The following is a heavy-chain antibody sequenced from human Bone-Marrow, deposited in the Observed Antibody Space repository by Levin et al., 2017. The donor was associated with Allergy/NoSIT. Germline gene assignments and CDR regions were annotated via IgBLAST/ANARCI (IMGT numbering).Heavy chain of an antibody. V-gene: IGHV3-30-3*01. Sequence: HPGGSLRLSCAASGFTFSSYAMHWVRQAPGKGLEWVAVISYDGSNKYYADSVKGRFTISRDNSKNTLYLQMNSLRAEDTAVYYCARDWDWNDADDAFDIWGQGTMVTVSS. J-gene: IGHJ3*02. CDR3: ARDWDWNDADDAFDI. D-gene: IGHD1-1*01. CDR1: GFTFSSYA. CDR2: ISYDGSNK.